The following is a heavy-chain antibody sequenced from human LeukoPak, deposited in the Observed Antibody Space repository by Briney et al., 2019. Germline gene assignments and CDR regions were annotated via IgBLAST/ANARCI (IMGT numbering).Heavy chain of an antibody. CDR2: IIPIFGTA. J-gene: IGHJ4*02. D-gene: IGHD3-22*01. CDR1: GGTFSSYA. Sequence: SVKVSCKASGGTFSSYATSWVRQAPGQGLEWMGGIIPIFGTANYAQKFRGRVTITTDESTSTAYMELSSLRSEDTAVYYCARDRDYCDSSGYYLDYWGQGTLVTVSS. CDR3: ARDRDYCDSSGYYLDY. V-gene: IGHV1-69*05.